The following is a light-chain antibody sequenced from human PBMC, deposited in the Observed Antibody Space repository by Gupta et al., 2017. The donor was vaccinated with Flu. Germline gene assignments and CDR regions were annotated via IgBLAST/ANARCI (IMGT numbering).Light chain of an antibody. CDR1: QNVNSD. CDR3: QQYNNWPRT. Sequence: EIVMTQSPDTLSVSPGETATLSCRASQNVNSDVAWYQQKPGQAPRLLIYGASTRATGVPSSIRGSGSWTEFTLTISSLQSEDSAVYFCQQYNNWPRTFGQGTKVEIK. V-gene: IGKV3-15*01. CDR2: GAS. J-gene: IGKJ1*01.